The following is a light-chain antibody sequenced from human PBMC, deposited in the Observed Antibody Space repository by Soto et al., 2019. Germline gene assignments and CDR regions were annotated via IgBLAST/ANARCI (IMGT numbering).Light chain of an antibody. CDR2: GAS. J-gene: IGKJ2*01. V-gene: IGKV3-20*01. CDR3: QQYGTSPYT. CDR1: QSVTSSY. Sequence: EIVLTQSPGTLSLSPGERATLSCRASQSVTSSYLAWHQQKPGQAPRLLIYGASSRATGIPDRFSGSGSGPDFTLTISRLEPEDFAVYYCQQYGTSPYTFGQGTKLEIK.